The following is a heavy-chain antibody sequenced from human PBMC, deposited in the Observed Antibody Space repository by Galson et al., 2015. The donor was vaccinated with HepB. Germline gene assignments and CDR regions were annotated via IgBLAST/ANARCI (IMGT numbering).Heavy chain of an antibody. Sequence: SVKVSCKASGYTFTSYYMHWVRQAPGQGLEWMGIINPSGGSTSYAQKFQGRVTMTRDTSTSTVYMELSSLRSEDTAVYYCARDMVVWFGELLPYYYGMDVWGQGTTVTVSS. CDR2: INPSGGST. J-gene: IGHJ6*02. D-gene: IGHD3-10*01. CDR3: ARDMVVWFGELLPYYYGMDV. V-gene: IGHV1-46*01. CDR1: GYTFTSYY.